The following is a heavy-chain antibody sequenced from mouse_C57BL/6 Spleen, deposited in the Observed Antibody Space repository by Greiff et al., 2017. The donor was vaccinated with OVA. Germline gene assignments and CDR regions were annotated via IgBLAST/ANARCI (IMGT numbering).Heavy chain of an antibody. CDR3: ARHERFDY. CDR1: GFTFSSYG. V-gene: IGHV5-6*02. Sequence: EVKLEESGGDLVKPGGSLKLSCAASGFTFSSYGMSWVRQTPDKRLEWVATISSGGSYTYYPDSVKGRFTISRDNAKNTLYLQMSSLKSEDTAMYYGARHERFDYWGQGTTLTVSS. J-gene: IGHJ2*01. CDR2: ISSGGSYT.